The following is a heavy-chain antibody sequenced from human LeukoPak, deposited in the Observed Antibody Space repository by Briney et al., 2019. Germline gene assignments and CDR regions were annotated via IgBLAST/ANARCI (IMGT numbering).Heavy chain of an antibody. CDR2: IKQDGGEK. CDR1: GFTFSSYW. D-gene: IGHD3-10*01. Sequence: PGGSLRLSCAASGFTFSSYWMSWVRQAPGKGLEWVANIKQDGGEKYYVDSVKGRFTISRDNAKNSLDLQMNSLRAEDTAVYYCANFGDLLYLMFDPWGQGALVTVSS. CDR3: ANFGDLLYLMFDP. J-gene: IGHJ5*02. V-gene: IGHV3-7*01.